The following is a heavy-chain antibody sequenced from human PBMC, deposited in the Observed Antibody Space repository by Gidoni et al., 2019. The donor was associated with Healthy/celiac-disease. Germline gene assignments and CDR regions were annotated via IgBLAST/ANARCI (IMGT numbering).Heavy chain of an antibody. CDR3: AREFQIVVVTTPYGMDV. CDR1: GFTFSSYS. V-gene: IGHV3-21*01. J-gene: IGHJ6*02. CDR2: ISSSSSYI. Sequence: EVQLVESGGGLVKPGGSLRLSCAASGFTFSSYSMNWVRQAPGKGLEWVASISSSSSYIAYADSVKGRFTISRDNAKNSLYLQMNSLRAEDTAVYYCAREFQIVVVTTPYGMDVWGQGTTVTVSS. D-gene: IGHD3-22*01.